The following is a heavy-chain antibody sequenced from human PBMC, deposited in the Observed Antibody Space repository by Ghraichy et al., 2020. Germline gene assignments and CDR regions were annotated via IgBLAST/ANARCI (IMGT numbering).Heavy chain of an antibody. J-gene: IGHJ4*02. Sequence: GGSLRLSCAASGFTFSSYEMNWVRQAPGKGLEWVSYISSSGSTIYYADSVKGRFTISRDNAKNSLYLQMNSLRAEDTAVYYCARSYGSGSYNYGPEYYFDYWGQGTLVTVSS. CDR1: GFTFSSYE. CDR3: ARSYGSGSYNYGPEYYFDY. D-gene: IGHD3-10*01. CDR2: ISSSGSTI. V-gene: IGHV3-48*03.